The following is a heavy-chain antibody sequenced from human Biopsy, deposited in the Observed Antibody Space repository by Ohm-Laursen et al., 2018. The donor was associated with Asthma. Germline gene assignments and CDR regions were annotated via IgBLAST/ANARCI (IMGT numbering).Heavy chain of an antibody. CDR2: ISPIFGSI. D-gene: IGHD3-3*01. J-gene: IGHJ6*02. CDR3: AKARCYYFYCDMEV. CDR1: GGTLNNYA. V-gene: IGHV1-69*13. Sequence: GASVKVSCKSSGGTLNNYAINWVRQAPGQGLEWMGGISPIFGSIKYAQKFQDRVTISADVFRNTAHLELSSLRSEDTAVLYCAKARCYYFYCDMEVWGQGTTVTVSS.